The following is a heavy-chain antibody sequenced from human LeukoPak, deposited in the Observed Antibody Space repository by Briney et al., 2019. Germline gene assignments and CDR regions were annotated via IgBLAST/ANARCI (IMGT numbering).Heavy chain of an antibody. Sequence: PGGSLRLSCAVSGFTFRGYAMSWVRQAPGKGLEWVSGINNNGDSIYYADSVKGRFTISRDNSQNTVYLQMNSLRAEDSAIYYCAKSAYAGYDWGYMVQSWGQGTLVTISP. V-gene: IGHV3-23*01. CDR3: AKSAYAGYDWGYMVQS. J-gene: IGHJ1*01. CDR1: GFTFRGYA. CDR2: INNNGDSI. D-gene: IGHD5-12*01.